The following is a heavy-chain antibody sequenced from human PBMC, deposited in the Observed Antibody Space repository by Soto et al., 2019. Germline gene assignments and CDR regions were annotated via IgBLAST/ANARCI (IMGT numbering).Heavy chain of an antibody. D-gene: IGHD5-18*01. V-gene: IGHV4-39*01. CDR2: IYYIGNT. CDR3: ARHEVDGYNLAF. Sequence: SETLSLTCFVSGGSISRSAYYWAWIRQPPGKGLEWIGTIYYIGNTYYNPSLKSRVTISVDTSKNQFSLKLSSVTAADTALYYCARHEVDGYNLAFWGQGTLVTVSS. J-gene: IGHJ4*02. CDR1: GGSISRSAYY.